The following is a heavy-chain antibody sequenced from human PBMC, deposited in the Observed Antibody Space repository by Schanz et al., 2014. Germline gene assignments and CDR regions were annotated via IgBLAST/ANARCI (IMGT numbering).Heavy chain of an antibody. CDR1: GYTFTSYG. Sequence: QVQLVQSGAEVKKPGASVKVSCKASGYTFTSYGINWVRQAPGQGLEWMGWISAYNGNTNYIQKLQGRVTITADNSTFTAYMDVSSLRSEDTAVYYCASSGASYSSSWDFDYWGQGTLXTVSS. CDR3: ASSGASYSSSWDFDY. V-gene: IGHV1-18*01. CDR2: ISAYNGNT. J-gene: IGHJ4*02. D-gene: IGHD6-13*01.